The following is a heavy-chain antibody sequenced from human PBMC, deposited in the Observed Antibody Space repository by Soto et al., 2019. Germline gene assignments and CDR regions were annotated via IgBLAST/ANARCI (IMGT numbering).Heavy chain of an antibody. D-gene: IGHD2-2*01. Sequence: QVQLQESGPGLVKPSQTLSLTCTVSGGSINSGDSYWNWIRQPPGKGLEWIGYISYIGSTYYTPSLKSRVSISLDTSKNQFSLKLSSVTAADTALYYCARAPTSSTYFSIVTFDYWGQGTPVTVSS. CDR3: ARAPTSSTYFSIVTFDY. J-gene: IGHJ4*02. CDR2: ISYIGST. CDR1: GGSINSGDSY. V-gene: IGHV4-30-4*01.